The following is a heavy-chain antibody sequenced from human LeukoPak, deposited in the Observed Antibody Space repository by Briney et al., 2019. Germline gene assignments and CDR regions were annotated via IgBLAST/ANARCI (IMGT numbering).Heavy chain of an antibody. CDR1: GFTFSSYE. V-gene: IGHV3-48*03. J-gene: IGHJ4*02. CDR2: ISSSGSTI. Sequence: GGSLRLSCAASGFTFSSYEMNWVRQAPGKGLEWVSYISSSGSTIYYADSVKGRFTISRDNSKNTLYLQMGSLRAEDMAVYYCARGSYGSGSYYQLINYWGQGTLVTVSS. CDR3: ARGSYGSGSYYQLINY. D-gene: IGHD3-10*01.